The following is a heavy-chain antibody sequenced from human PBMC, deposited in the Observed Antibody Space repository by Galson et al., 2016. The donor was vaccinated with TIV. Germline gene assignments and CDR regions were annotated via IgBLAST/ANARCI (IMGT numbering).Heavy chain of an antibody. CDR2: ISGGGGST. Sequence: SLRLSCAASGFTFSIFAMTWVRQAPGTGLEWVSAISGGGGSTYYADSVKGRFTISRDKSKNTLFLQMNSLRAEDTAVYYCTKVPSSGFSYYYGLDVWGQGTTVTVSS. CDR1: GFTFSIFA. J-gene: IGHJ6*02. D-gene: IGHD3-22*01. CDR3: TKVPSSGFSYYYGLDV. V-gene: IGHV3-23*01.